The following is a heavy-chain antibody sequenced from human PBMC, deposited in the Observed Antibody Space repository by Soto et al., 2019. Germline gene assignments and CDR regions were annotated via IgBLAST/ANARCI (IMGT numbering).Heavy chain of an antibody. CDR2: IYYSGST. V-gene: IGHV4-59*01. CDR1: RGSINSYY. D-gene: IGHD5-18*01. J-gene: IGHJ6*04. CDR3: ARAWLGARHYYLMAV. Sequence: SETRPLPCTVSRGSINSYYWSWIRLPPGKGLGWIGYIYYSGSTNYNPSLKSRVTISVDTSKNQFSLKLSSVTAADTAVYYCARAWLGARHYYLMAVWGKGARVPGSS.